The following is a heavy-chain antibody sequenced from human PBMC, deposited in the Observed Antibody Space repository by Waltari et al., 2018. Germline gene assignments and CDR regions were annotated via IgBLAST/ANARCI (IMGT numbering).Heavy chain of an antibody. CDR1: GGSISTYY. V-gene: IGHV4-4*07. CDR2: IYTGGSP. CDR3: ATYGSGYYTDAFDI. Sequence: QVQLQESGPGLVKPSETLSLTCSVSGGSISTYYWNWIRQPAAKGLEWSGRIYTGGSPNYNPSLKSRVTMSVDTSKKQFSLKLSSVTAADTAVYYCATYGSGYYTDAFDIWGQETMVTVSS. D-gene: IGHD3-22*01. J-gene: IGHJ3*02.